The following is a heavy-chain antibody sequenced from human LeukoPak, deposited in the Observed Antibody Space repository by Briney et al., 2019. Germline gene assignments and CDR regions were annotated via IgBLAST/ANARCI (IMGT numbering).Heavy chain of an antibody. Sequence: PGGSLRLSCAASGFTFSDYYMSWIRQAQGKGLEWVSYISSSGSTIYYADSVKGRFTISRDNAKTSMYLQMNSLRAEDTAVYYCARDDDTMVRGSYGMDVWGQGTTVTVSS. J-gene: IGHJ6*02. CDR3: ARDDDTMVRGSYGMDV. V-gene: IGHV3-11*01. CDR1: GFTFSDYY. CDR2: ISSSGSTI. D-gene: IGHD3-10*01.